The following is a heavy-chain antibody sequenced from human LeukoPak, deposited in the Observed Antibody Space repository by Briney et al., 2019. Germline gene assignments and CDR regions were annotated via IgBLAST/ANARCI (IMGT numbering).Heavy chain of an antibody. D-gene: IGHD3-16*01. CDR1: GGSISSGGYS. V-gene: IGHV4-30-2*01. J-gene: IGHJ4*02. CDR2: ISHTGST. CDR3: ASRWGSVSVGYFDY. Sequence: PSQTLSLTCAVSGGSISSGGYSWSWIRQPPGKGLEWIGYISHTGSTYYNPSLKSRVTISVDRSKNQFSLMVNSVTAADTAVYYCASRWGSVSVGYFDYWGQGTLVTVSS.